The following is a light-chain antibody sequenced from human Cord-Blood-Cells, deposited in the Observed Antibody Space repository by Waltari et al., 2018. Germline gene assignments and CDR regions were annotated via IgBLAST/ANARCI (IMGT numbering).Light chain of an antibody. V-gene: IGKV3-15*01. CDR1: QSVSSN. Sequence: EIVMTQSPATLSVSPGERATLSSRASQSVSSNLAWYQQKPGQASRLLIYGASTRATGIPARFSGSGSGTEFTLTISSLQSEDFAVYYCQQYNNWPRTFGQGTKVEIK. CDR2: GAS. CDR3: QQYNNWPRT. J-gene: IGKJ1*01.